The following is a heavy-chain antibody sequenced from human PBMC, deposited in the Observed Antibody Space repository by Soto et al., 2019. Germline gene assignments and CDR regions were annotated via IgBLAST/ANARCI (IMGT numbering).Heavy chain of an antibody. D-gene: IGHD2-15*01. J-gene: IGHJ3*02. V-gene: IGHV3-23*01. CDR3: APHVQGSGGSSHYDAFDI. CDR1: GFIFGNYM. Sequence: EVQLLESGGGLVQPGASLRLSCAFSGFIFGNYMMTWVRQAPGKGLEWVSTIRDGGESTYYADSVKGRFTISRDNSKNTFYLQMDSLGGDDTAVDYCAPHVQGSGGSSHYDAFDIRGQGTLVTVSS. CDR2: IRDGGEST.